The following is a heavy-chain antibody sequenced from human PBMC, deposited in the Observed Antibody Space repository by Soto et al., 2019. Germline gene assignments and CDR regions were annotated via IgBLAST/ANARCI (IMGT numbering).Heavy chain of an antibody. CDR2: IYYSGST. V-gene: IGHV4-59*01. CDR1: GGSISSYY. J-gene: IGHJ6*02. Sequence: KTSETLSLTCTVSGGSISSYYWSWIRQPPGKGLEWIGYIYYSGSTNYNPSLKSRVTISVDTSKNQFSLKLSSVTAADTAVYYCAESHGSGMDVWGQGTTVTVSS. CDR3: AESHGSGMDV.